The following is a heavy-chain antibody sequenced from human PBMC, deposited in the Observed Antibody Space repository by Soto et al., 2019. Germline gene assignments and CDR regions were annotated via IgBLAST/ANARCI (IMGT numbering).Heavy chain of an antibody. V-gene: IGHV3-23*01. CDR1: GFTFSSYA. J-gene: IGHJ4*02. CDR2: ISGSGGST. Sequence: GGSLRLSCAASGFTFSSYAMSWVRQAPGKGLEWVSAISGSGGSTYYADSVKGRFTISRDNSKNTLYLQMNSLRAEDMAVYYCAKGATFTSDYDSSFDYWGQGTLVTVSS. CDR3: AKGATFTSDYDSSFDY. D-gene: IGHD5-12*01.